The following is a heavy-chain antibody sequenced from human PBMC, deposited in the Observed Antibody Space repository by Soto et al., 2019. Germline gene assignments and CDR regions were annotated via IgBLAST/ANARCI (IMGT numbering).Heavy chain of an antibody. CDR1: GGSFSGYY. CDR3: ARSRIAAAGILYYYYGMDV. D-gene: IGHD6-13*01. V-gene: IGHV4-34*01. CDR2: INHSGST. J-gene: IGHJ6*02. Sequence: QVQLQQWGAGLLKPSETLSLTCAVYGGSFSGYYWSWIRKPPGKGLEWIGEINHSGSTNYNPSLKSRVTISVDTSKNQFSLKLSSVTAADTAVYYCARSRIAAAGILYYYYGMDVWGQGTTVTVSS.